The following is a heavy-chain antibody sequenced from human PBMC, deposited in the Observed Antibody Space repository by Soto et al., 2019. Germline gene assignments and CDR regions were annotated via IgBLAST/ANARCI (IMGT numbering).Heavy chain of an antibody. Sequence: QVQLVQSGSDVKKPGASVKVACKASGYTFPSYGISWVRQAPGQGLEWMGWISAYNGNTNYAQQLQGRVTMTTATPTSTAYMGLRSLRSDATAVYYCARDSRGLLWFGELLPEFAYWGQGTLVTVSS. CDR1: GYTFPSYG. J-gene: IGHJ4*02. V-gene: IGHV1-18*01. CDR2: ISAYNGNT. CDR3: ARDSRGLLWFGELLPEFAY. D-gene: IGHD3-10*01.